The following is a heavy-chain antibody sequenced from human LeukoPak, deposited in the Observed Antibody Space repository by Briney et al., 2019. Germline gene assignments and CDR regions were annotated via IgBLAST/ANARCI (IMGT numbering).Heavy chain of an antibody. CDR1: GGSFSGYY. CDR2: INHSGST. J-gene: IGHJ4*02. V-gene: IGHV4-34*01. CDR3: ASTHDRLYGVTDY. Sequence: SETLSLTCAVYGGSFSGYYWSWIRQPPGKGLEWIGEINHSGSTNYNLSLKSRVTISVDTSKNQFSLKLSSVTAADTAVYYCASTHDRLYGVTDYWGQGTLVTVSS. D-gene: IGHD3-10*01.